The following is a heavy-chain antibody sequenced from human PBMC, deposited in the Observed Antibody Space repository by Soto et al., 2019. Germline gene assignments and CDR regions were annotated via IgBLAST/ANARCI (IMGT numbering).Heavy chain of an antibody. Sequence: PSVKVSCKASGGTFSSYAISWVRQAPGQGLEWMGGIIPIFGTANYAQKFQGRVTITADESTSTAYMELSSLRSEDTAVYYCARVAGLVAVAGHLDYWGQGTLVTVS. J-gene: IGHJ4*02. CDR1: GGTFSSYA. D-gene: IGHD6-19*01. CDR2: IIPIFGTA. CDR3: ARVAGLVAVAGHLDY. V-gene: IGHV1-69*13.